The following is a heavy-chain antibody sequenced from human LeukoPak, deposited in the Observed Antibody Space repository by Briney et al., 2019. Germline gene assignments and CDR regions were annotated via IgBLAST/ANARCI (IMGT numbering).Heavy chain of an antibody. CDR3: AREHSSSSGKVFDY. CDR2: INPNSGGT. J-gene: IGHJ4*02. V-gene: IGHV1-2*02. CDR1: GYTFPGYY. D-gene: IGHD6-6*01. Sequence: VASVKVSCKASGYTFPGYYMHWVRQAPGQGPEWMGWINPNSGGTNYAQKFQGRVTMTRDTSISTAYMELSRLRSDDTAVYYCAREHSSSSGKVFDYWGQGTLVTVSS.